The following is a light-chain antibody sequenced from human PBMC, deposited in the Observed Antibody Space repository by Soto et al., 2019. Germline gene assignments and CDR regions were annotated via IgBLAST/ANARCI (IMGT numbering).Light chain of an antibody. CDR3: HHYNNWPPPWT. V-gene: IGKV3-15*01. CDR2: GAS. Sequence: EIVMTQSPATLSVTPGERATLSCRASQSISSNLAWYQQKPGQAPRVLIYGASTRATGIPARFSGSGSGTEFTLTISSLQSEDFAVYYCHHYNNWPPPWTFGQGIKVEIK. CDR1: QSISSN. J-gene: IGKJ1*01.